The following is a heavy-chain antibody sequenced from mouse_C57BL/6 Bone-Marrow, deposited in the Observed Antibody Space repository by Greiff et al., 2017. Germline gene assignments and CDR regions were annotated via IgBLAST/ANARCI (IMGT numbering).Heavy chain of an antibody. Sequence: LQESGPELVKPGASVKISCKASGYAFSSSWMNWVKQRPGKGLEWIGRIYPGDGDTNYNGKFKGKATLTADKSSSTAYMQLSSLTSEVSAVYFCARGRLRPFFAYWGQGTLVTVSA. CDR2: IYPGDGDT. CDR1: GYAFSSSW. CDR3: ARGRLRPFFAY. V-gene: IGHV1-82*01. J-gene: IGHJ3*01. D-gene: IGHD2-4*01.